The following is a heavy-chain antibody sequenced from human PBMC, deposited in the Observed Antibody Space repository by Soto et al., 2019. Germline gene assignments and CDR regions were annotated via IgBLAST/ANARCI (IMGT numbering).Heavy chain of an antibody. J-gene: IGHJ4*02. CDR1: GGSISSSHYY. Sequence: QVQLQESGPGLVKPSETLSLTCTVSGGSISSSHYYWAWVRQPPGKGLEWIGSIYYSGTTYDTPSLKSRRTISIDTSKNQFSLKVSSVTAADTAVYFCARHDSTSWYVDYWGQGTLVTVSS. CDR2: IYYSGTT. V-gene: IGHV4-39*01. CDR3: ARHDSTSWYVDY. D-gene: IGHD6-13*01.